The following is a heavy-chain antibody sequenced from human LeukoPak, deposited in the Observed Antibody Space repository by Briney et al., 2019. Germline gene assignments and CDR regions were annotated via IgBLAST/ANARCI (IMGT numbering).Heavy chain of an antibody. CDR1: GFTFSSYS. J-gene: IGHJ4*02. CDR2: ISSSSSTI. D-gene: IGHD3-10*01. Sequence: PGGSLRLSCAASGFTFSSYSMNWVRQAPGKGLEWVSYISSSSSTIYYADSVKGRFTISRDNAKNSLYLQMNSLRAEDTAVYYCARVRFGESLPHDYWGQGTLVTVSS. V-gene: IGHV3-48*01. CDR3: ARVRFGESLPHDY.